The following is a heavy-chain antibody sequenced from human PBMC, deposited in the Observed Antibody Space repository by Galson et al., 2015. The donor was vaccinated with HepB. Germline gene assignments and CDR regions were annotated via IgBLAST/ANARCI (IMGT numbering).Heavy chain of an antibody. Sequence: SLRLSCAASGFTFSSYSMNWVRQAPGKGLEWVSYISSGSSTIYYADSVKGRFTISRNNAKNSLYLQMNSLRAEDTAGYYCARVLSGYFDYWGQGTLVTVSS. CDR2: ISSGSSTI. D-gene: IGHD6-19*01. J-gene: IGHJ4*02. V-gene: IGHV3-48*01. CDR1: GFTFSSYS. CDR3: ARVLSGYFDY.